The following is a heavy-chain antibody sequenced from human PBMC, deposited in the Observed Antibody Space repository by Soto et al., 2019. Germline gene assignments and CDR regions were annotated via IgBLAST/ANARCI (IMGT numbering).Heavy chain of an antibody. CDR2: INIVGGNT. V-gene: IGHV3-23*01. CDR1: GFTFSNYA. Sequence: VQLLESGGGLVQPGGSLRLCCAASGFTFSNYAMSWVRQAPGKALEWVSSINIVGGNTNYADSVRGRFTMSRDDSKNTVFLQMNSLRAEDTAISYCTKNYYFDSWGQGTLITVSS. CDR3: TKNYYFDS. J-gene: IGHJ4*02.